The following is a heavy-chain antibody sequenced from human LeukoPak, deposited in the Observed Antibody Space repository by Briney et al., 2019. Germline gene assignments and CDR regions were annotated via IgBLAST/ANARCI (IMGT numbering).Heavy chain of an antibody. CDR3: AKDGVVYYYDSSGYYYFDY. CDR2: ISYDGSNK. J-gene: IGHJ4*02. V-gene: IGHV3-30*18. D-gene: IGHD3-22*01. CDR1: GFTFSSYG. Sequence: QTGGSLRLSCAASGFTFSSYGMHWVRQAPGKGLEWVAVISYDGSNKYYADSVKGRFTISRDNSKNTLYLQMNSLGAEDTAVYYCAKDGVVYYYDSSGYYYFDYWGQGTLVTVSS.